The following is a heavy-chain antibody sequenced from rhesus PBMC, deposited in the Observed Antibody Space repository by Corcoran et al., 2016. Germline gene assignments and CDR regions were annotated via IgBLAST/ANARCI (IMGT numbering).Heavy chain of an antibody. V-gene: IGHV1-138*01. CDR3: ARDLDY. J-gene: IGHJ4*01. Sequence: QVQLVQSGAEVKKPGSSVKVSCKASGYTFTEYYMHWVRQAPGQGLEWMGEINPKTGGINYAQKFQGRVTMTRDTSTSTAYMELSSLRSEDTAVYYCARDLDYWGQGVLVTVSS. CDR1: GYTFTEYY. CDR2: INPKTGGI.